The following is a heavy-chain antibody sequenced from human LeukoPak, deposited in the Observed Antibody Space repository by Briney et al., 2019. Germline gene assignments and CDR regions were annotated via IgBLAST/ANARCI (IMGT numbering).Heavy chain of an antibody. CDR2: INTGTGSP. CDR1: RYSLTRYA. CDR3: AREARGWEFDT. D-gene: IGHD1-26*01. V-gene: IGHV7-4-1*02. J-gene: IGHJ5*02. Sequence: ASVKVSCKASRYSLTRYAMNLVRQAPGQGLEWLGWINTGTGSPTYAPAFRGRFGFSLDTSMNTAYLQISSLKAEDTAVYSCAREARGWEFDTWGQGTLVTVSS.